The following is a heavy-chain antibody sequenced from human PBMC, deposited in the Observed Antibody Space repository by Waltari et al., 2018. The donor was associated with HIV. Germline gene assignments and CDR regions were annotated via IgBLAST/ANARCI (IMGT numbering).Heavy chain of an antibody. D-gene: IGHD5-18*01. CDR2: ISRDGSSQ. CDR1: GVTFSGSA. V-gene: IGHV3-30-3*01. J-gene: IGHJ4*01. Sequence: QVRLVESGGGVVQPGRSVRLSCAASGVTFSGSAMHWVRQAPGEGLEWVAIISRDGSSQFYADSVRGRFTISRDNSKNTLFLQMSSLRTEDTAVYYCAKVYRPSGYSYADYFDYWGHGTLVTVSS. CDR3: AKVYRPSGYSYADYFDY.